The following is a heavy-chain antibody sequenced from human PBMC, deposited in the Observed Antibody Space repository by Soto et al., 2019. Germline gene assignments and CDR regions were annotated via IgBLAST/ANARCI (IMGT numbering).Heavy chain of an antibody. V-gene: IGHV3-30-3*01. D-gene: IGHD2-2*01. CDR3: AREIRLGYCSSTSCYRVSAGYYYGMGV. CDR1: GFTFSSYA. Sequence: GGSLRLSCAASGFTFSSYAMHWVRQAPGKGLEWVAVISYDGSNKYYADSVKGRFTISRDNSKNTLYLQMNSLRAEDTAVYYCAREIRLGYCSSTSCYRVSAGYYYGMGVWGQGTTVTVSS. CDR2: ISYDGSNK. J-gene: IGHJ6*02.